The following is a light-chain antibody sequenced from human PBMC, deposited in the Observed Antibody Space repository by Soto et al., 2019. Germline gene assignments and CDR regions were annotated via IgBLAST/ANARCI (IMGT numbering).Light chain of an antibody. CDR3: CSYAGSYTLGV. CDR1: SSDVGGYNY. Sequence: QSALTQPRSVSGSPGQSVTISCTGTSSDVGGYNYVSWYQQHPGKAPKLMIYDVSKRPSGVPDSFSGSKSGNTASLTISGLQAEDEADYYCCSYAGSYTLGVFGTGTKVTVL. J-gene: IGLJ1*01. V-gene: IGLV2-11*01. CDR2: DVS.